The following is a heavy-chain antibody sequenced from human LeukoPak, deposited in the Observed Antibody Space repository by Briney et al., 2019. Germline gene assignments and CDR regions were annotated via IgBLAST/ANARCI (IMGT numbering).Heavy chain of an antibody. Sequence: WASVKVSCKASGGTFSSYAISWVRQAPGQGLEWMGGIIPIFGTANYAQKFQGRVTITADKSTSTAYMELSSLRSEDTAVYYCARHNSGSSPYYYYYMDVWGKGTAVTVSS. D-gene: IGHD1-26*01. J-gene: IGHJ6*03. CDR2: IIPIFGTA. V-gene: IGHV1-69*06. CDR3: ARHNSGSSPYYYYYMDV. CDR1: GGTFSSYA.